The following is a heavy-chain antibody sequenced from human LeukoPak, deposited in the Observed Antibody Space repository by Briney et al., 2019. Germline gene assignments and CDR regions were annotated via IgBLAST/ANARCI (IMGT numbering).Heavy chain of an antibody. CDR2: INPNSGGT. CDR1: GYTFTVYY. J-gene: IGHJ4*02. V-gene: IGHV1-2*02. D-gene: IGHD3-22*01. Sequence: ASVKVSCKASGYTFTVYYMHWVRQAPGQGLEWMEWINPNSGGTNYAQKFQGRVTMTRDTSISTAYMELSRLRSDDTAVYYCARDLYYYDSSGYLPFDYWGQGTLVTVSS. CDR3: ARDLYYYDSSGYLPFDY.